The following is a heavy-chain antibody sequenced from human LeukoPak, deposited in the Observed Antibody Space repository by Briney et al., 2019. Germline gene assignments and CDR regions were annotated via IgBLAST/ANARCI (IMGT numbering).Heavy chain of an antibody. CDR2: IYYSGST. D-gene: IGHD3-22*01. J-gene: IGHJ6*03. V-gene: IGHV4-39*01. CDR1: GGSISSSSYY. Sequence: SETLSLTCTVSGGSISSSSYYWGWIRQPPGKGLEWIGSIYYSGSTDYNPSLKSRVTISVDTSKNQFSLKLSSVTAADTAVYYCARSPIYDSSGYYYVGSYYYYMDVWGKGTTVTVSS. CDR3: ARSPIYDSSGYYYVGSYYYYMDV.